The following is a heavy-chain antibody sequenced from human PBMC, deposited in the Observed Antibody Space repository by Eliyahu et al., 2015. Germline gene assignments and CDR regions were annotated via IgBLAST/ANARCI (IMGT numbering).Heavy chain of an antibody. Sequence: QVQLVESGGGVVQPGRSXXXSCAASGFTFSRXGMHWVRQAPGKGLEWVAVISFDGSNKXYADSVKGRLTISRDNSKNTLSLQMNSPRTEDTAVYYCAKDLWTGGIYFGPLDYWGQGTLVIVSS. J-gene: IGHJ4*02. V-gene: IGHV3-30*18. CDR3: AKDLWTGGIYFGPLDY. D-gene: IGHD1-26*01. CDR1: GFTFSRXG. CDR2: ISFDGSNK.